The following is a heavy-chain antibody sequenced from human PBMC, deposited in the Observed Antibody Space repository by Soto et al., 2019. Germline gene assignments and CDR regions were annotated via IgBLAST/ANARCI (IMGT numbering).Heavy chain of an antibody. Sequence: PWGSLRLSCVASGFTFSNFWMNWVRQTPGKGLEWVANIKPDGTEQAYVDSVKGRFTVSRDSAKNSLYLKMNSLRADDTAIYFCGAWDSSNNPWGQGTLVTVSS. D-gene: IGHD1-26*01. V-gene: IGHV3-7*01. CDR1: GFTFSNFW. J-gene: IGHJ5*02. CDR2: IKPDGTEQ. CDR3: GAWDSSNNP.